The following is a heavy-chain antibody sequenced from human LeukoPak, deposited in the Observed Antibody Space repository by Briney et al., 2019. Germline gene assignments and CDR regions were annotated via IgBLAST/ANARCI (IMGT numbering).Heavy chain of an antibody. J-gene: IGHJ5*02. V-gene: IGHV3-66*01. CDR2: IYSGGST. CDR3: ARDGVPIVVVTAPFGWFDP. D-gene: IGHD2-21*02. CDR1: GFTVSSNY. Sequence: GGSLRLSCAASGFTVSSNYMSWVRQAPGKGLEWVSVIYSGGSTYYADSVKGRFTISRDNSKNTLYLQMNSLRAEDTAVYYCARDGVPIVVVTAPFGWFDPWGQGTLVTVSS.